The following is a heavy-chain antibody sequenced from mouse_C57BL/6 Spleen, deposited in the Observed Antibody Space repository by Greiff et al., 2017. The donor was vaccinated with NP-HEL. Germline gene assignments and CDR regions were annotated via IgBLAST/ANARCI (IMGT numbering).Heavy chain of an antibody. J-gene: IGHJ2*01. V-gene: IGHV5-17*01. CDR3: ARTLITTVVADYFDY. CDR1: GFTFSDYG. CDR2: ISSGSSTI. Sequence: EVKLVESGGGLVKPGGSLKLSCAASGFTFSDYGMHWVRQAPEKGLEWVAYISSGSSTIYYADTVKGRFTISRDNAKNTLFLQMTSLRSEDTAMYYCARTLITTVVADYFDYWGQGTTLTVSS. D-gene: IGHD1-1*01.